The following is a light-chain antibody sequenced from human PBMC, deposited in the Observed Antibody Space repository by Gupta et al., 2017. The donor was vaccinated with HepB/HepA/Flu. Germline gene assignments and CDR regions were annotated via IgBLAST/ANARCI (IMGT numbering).Light chain of an antibody. CDR1: QSVTRTY. CDR2: GAS. J-gene: IGKJ3*01. Sequence: EVVLTQSPGTLSLSPGERATLSCRASQSVTRTYLGWYQQKPGQPPRLLIYGASRRATGIPDRFSGSGSGTDFSLTISRLEPEDFAVYFCQQYGSSPITFGPGTKVDIK. CDR3: QQYGSSPIT. V-gene: IGKV3-20*01.